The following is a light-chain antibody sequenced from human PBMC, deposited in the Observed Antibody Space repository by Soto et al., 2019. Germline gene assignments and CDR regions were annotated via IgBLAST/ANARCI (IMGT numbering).Light chain of an antibody. CDR2: GAS. V-gene: IGKV3-20*01. CDR1: QSVSSSY. J-gene: IGKJ1*01. Sequence: EIVLTQSPGTLSLSPGERATLSCRASQSVSSSYLAWYQQKPGQAPRLLIYGASSRATGIPDRFSGSGSGTDFTLTISRLEPEDFAVYYCQLTGAFGQGTKVEIK. CDR3: QLTGA.